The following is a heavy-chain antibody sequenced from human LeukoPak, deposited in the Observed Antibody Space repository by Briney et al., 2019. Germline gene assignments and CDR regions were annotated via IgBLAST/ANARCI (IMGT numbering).Heavy chain of an antibody. D-gene: IGHD6-19*01. CDR1: GDSVSSNNGA. CDR2: TYYRSKWYN. CDR3: ARDVGSSGWYTIDY. J-gene: IGHJ4*02. V-gene: IGHV6-1*01. Sequence: SQTLSVTCAISGDSVSSNNGAWNWIRQSPSRGLEWLGRTYYRSKWYNDYAVSMKGRITINPDTSKNQFSLQLNSVTPEDTAVYYCARDVGSSGWYTIDYWGQGTLVTVSS.